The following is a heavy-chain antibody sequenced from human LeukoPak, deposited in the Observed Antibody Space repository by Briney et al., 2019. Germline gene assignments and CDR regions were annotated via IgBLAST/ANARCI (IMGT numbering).Heavy chain of an antibody. J-gene: IGHJ4*02. V-gene: IGHV4-4*07. CDR1: GDSISGYY. D-gene: IGHD3-22*01. CDR2: IYTSGST. CDR3: ARLFYYDSTGYNYFDY. Sequence: ETXSXTCXVSGDSISGYYWTWIRQPAGKGLQWIGRIYTSGSTNYNPSLKSRLTISVDTSKNQFSLKLRSVNAADTAVYYCARLFYYDSTGYNYFDYWGQGTLVTVSS.